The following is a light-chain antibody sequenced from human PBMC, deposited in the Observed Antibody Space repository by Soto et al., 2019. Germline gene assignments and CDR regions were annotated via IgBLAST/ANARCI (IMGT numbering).Light chain of an antibody. CDR3: QQRSNWPGGT. Sequence: EIVLTQSPATLSLSPGERATLSCGASQSVSSYLAWYQQKPGQAPRLLIYDASNRATGIPARFSGSGSGTEFTLTISSLEPEDFAVYYCQQRSNWPGGTFGQGTKVDIK. J-gene: IGKJ1*01. CDR1: QSVSSY. CDR2: DAS. V-gene: IGKV3-11*01.